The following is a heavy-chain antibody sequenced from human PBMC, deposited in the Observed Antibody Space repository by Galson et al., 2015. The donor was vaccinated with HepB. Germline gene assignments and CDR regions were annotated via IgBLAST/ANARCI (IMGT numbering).Heavy chain of an antibody. CDR3: ARETVILNWSLDL. V-gene: IGHV3-33*01. D-gene: IGHD2-21*01. J-gene: IGHJ2*01. CDR1: GIAFSRNG. Sequence: SLRLSCAASGIAFSRNGMHWVRQAPGKGLEWVGCIWYDGSNQHYGDSVKGRFTISRDNSKNTLYLQMNSLRVEDTAVYYCARETVILNWSLDLWGRGTLVTVSS. CDR2: IWYDGSNQ.